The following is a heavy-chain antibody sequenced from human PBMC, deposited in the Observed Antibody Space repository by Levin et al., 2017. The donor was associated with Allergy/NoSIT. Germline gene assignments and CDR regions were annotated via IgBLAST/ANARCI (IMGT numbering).Heavy chain of an antibody. J-gene: IGHJ4*02. V-gene: IGHV3-23*01. CDR1: GFTFSSYA. CDR2: ISGSGGST. CDR3: AKDGDYDYIWGSYAQVPYFDY. D-gene: IGHD3-16*01. Sequence: HAGGSLRLSCAASGFTFSSYAMSWVRQAPGKGLEWVSAISGSGGSTYYADSVKGRFTISRDNSKNTLYLQMNSLRAEDTAVYYCAKDGDYDYIWGSYAQVPYFDYWGQGTLVTVSS.